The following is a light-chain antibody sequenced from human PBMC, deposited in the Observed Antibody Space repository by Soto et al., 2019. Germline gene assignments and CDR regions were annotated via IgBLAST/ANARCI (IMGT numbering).Light chain of an antibody. V-gene: IGKV1-12*01. CDR2: AAS. CDR1: QGISRW. CDR3: QQANSFPPT. Sequence: DFQLTQSPSSVSASVGERVTITCRASQGISRWLAWYQQKPGKAPKLLIYAASSLQSGVPSRFSGSGSGTDFTLTISSLQPEEFAAYYCQQANSFPPTFGPGTKVDIK. J-gene: IGKJ3*01.